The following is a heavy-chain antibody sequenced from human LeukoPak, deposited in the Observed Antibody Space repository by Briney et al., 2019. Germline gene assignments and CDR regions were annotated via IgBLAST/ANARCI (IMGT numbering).Heavy chain of an antibody. CDR3: ARGSPRMITFGGVIVTLSFDY. Sequence: ASVKVSCKASGYTFTGYYMHWVRHAPGQGLEWMGWINPNRGGTNYAQKFQGRVTMTRDTSISTAYMELSRLRSDDTAVYYCARGSPRMITFGGVIVTLSFDYWGQGTLVTVSS. CDR2: INPNRGGT. D-gene: IGHD3-16*02. J-gene: IGHJ4*02. V-gene: IGHV1-2*02. CDR1: GYTFTGYY.